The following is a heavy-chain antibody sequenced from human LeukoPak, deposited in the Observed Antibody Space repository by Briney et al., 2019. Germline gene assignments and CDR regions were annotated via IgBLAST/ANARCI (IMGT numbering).Heavy chain of an antibody. V-gene: IGHV3-64*04. J-gene: IGHJ4*02. CDR3: AREVYGSGSYEYFDY. CDR1: GFTFSIAA. CDR2: ISGNGVS. D-gene: IGHD3-10*01. Sequence: GGSLRLSCSASGFTFSIAAMHWVRQAPGKGLQYVSVISGNGVSSYADSVKGRFTISRDNAKNSLCLQMNSLRAEDTAVYYCAREVYGSGSYEYFDYWGRGTLVTVSS.